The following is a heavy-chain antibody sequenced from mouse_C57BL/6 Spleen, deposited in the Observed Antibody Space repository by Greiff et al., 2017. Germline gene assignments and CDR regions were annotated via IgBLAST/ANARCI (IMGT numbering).Heavy chain of an antibody. CDR1: GYTFTSYG. CDR2: IYIGNGYT. D-gene: IGHD1-1*01. J-gene: IGHJ1*03. Sequence: VQLQQSGAELVRPGSSVKMSCKTSGYTFTSYGINWVKQRPGQGLEWIGYIYIGNGYTEYNEKFKGKATLTSDTSSSPAYMQLSRLTSEDSAIYVSARSGGSSPSYWYIDVWGTGTTVTVSS. CDR3: ARSGGSSPSYWYIDV. V-gene: IGHV1-58*01.